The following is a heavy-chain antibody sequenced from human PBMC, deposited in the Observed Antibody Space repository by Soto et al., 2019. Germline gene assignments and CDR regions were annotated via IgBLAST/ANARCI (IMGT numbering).Heavy chain of an antibody. CDR1: GFTFSNYE. CDR3: AGGVWASCGIGCVSRAFDI. V-gene: IGHV3-48*03. J-gene: IGHJ3*02. Sequence: EVQLVESGGGLVQPGGSLRLSCTASGFTFSNYEMNWVRQAPGKGLEWVSYISSSGSTIYYADSVKGRFTMSRDNAKKSLYLQMNALRAEDTAVYYCAGGVWASCGIGCVSRAFDIWGQGTMVTVSS. D-gene: IGHD2-21*01. CDR2: ISSSGSTI.